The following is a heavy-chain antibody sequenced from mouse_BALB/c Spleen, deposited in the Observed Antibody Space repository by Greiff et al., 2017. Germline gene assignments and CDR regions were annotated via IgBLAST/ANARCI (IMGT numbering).Heavy chain of an antibody. CDR2: ISYSGST. CDR3: ARRLVYYLDY. J-gene: IGHJ2*01. CDR1: GYSITSDYA. V-gene: IGHV3-2*02. Sequence: EVQLVESGPGLVKPSQSLSLTCTVTGYSITSDYAWNWIRQFPGNKLEWMGYISYSGSTSYNPSLKSRISITRDTSKNQFFLQLNSVTTEDTATYYCARRLVYYLDYWGQGTTLTVSS. D-gene: IGHD2-1*01.